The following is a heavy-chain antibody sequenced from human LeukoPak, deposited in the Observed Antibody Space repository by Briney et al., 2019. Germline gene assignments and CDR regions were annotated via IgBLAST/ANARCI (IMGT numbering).Heavy chain of an antibody. J-gene: IGHJ4*02. CDR2: ISWNSGSI. V-gene: IGHV3-9*01. Sequence: GGSLRLSCAASGSTFDDYAMHWVRQAPGKGLEWVSGISWNSGSIGYADSVKGRFTISRDNAKNSLYLQMNSLRAEDTALYYCAKDMGEAADYYFDYWGQGTLVTVSS. CDR1: GSTFDDYA. CDR3: AKDMGEAADYYFDY. D-gene: IGHD6-13*01.